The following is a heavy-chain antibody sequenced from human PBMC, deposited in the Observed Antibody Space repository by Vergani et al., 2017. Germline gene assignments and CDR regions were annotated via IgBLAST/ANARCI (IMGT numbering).Heavy chain of an antibody. CDR3: AKGGDSGSYSRHYYYMDV. Sequence: EVQLLESGGGLVQPGGSLRLSCAASGFTFSSYAMSWVRQAPGKGLEWVSAISGSGGSTYYADSVTGRFTISRDNSKNTRYLQMNSLRAEDTAVYYCAKGGDSGSYSRHYYYMDVWGKGTTVTVSS. CDR2: ISGSGGST. D-gene: IGHD1-26*01. V-gene: IGHV3-23*01. CDR1: GFTFSSYA. J-gene: IGHJ6*03.